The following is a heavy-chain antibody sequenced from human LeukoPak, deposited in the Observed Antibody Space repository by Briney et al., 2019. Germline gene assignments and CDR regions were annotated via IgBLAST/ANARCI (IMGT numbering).Heavy chain of an antibody. CDR1: GFTFSSYA. V-gene: IGHV3-23*01. CDR3: AKGGSSGYYNHFDY. CDR2: ISGSGGST. D-gene: IGHD3-22*01. J-gene: IGHJ4*02. Sequence: AGGSLRLSCAASGFTFSSYAMSWVRQAPGKGLEWVSAISGSGGSTYYADSVKGRFTISRDNSKNTLYLQMNSLRAEDTAVYYCAKGGSSGYYNHFDYWGQGTLVTVSS.